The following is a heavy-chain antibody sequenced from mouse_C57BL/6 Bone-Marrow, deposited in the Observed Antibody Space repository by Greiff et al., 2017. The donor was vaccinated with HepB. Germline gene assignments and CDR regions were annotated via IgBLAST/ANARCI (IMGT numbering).Heavy chain of an antibody. D-gene: IGHD3-2*02. V-gene: IGHV1-62-2*01. J-gene: IGHJ3*01. Sequence: VQLQQSGAELVKPGASVKLSCKASGYTFTEYTIHWVKQRSGQGLEWIGWFYPGSGSIKYNEKFKDKATLTADKSSSTVYMELSRLTSEDSAVYFFASHEKGSNDSSGFFAYWGQGTLVTVSA. CDR2: FYPGSGSI. CDR3: ASHEKGSNDSSGFFAY. CDR1: GYTFTEYT.